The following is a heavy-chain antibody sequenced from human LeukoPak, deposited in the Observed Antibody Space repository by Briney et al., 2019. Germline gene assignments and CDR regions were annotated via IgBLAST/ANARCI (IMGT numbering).Heavy chain of an antibody. CDR3: ARDWGQNWFDP. V-gene: IGHV3-53*01. CDR1: GFTVSSNY. J-gene: IGHJ5*02. CDR2: IYSGGST. Sequence: GGSLRLSCAASGFTVSSNYMSWVRQAPGKGLEWVSVIYSGGSTYYADSVKGRFTISRDNSKNTVYLQMNSLRAEDTAVYYCARDWGQNWFDPFGQGTLVTVSS. D-gene: IGHD3-16*01.